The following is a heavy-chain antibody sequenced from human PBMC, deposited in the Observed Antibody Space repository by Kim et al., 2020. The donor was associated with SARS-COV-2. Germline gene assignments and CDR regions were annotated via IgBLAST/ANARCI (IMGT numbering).Heavy chain of an antibody. CDR1: GGSISSSSYY. CDR2: IYYSGST. Sequence: SETLSLTCTVSGGSISSSSYYWGWIRQPPGKGLEWIGSIYYSGSTYYNPSLKSRVTISVDTSKNQLSLKLSSVTAADTAVYYCASLLEVVTPHAFDIWGQGTMVAVSS. V-gene: IGHV4-39*01. J-gene: IGHJ3*02. D-gene: IGHD2-21*02. CDR3: ASLLEVVTPHAFDI.